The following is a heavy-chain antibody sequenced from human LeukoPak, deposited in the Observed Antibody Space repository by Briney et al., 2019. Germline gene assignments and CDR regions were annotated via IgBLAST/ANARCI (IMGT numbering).Heavy chain of an antibody. CDR3: AREEGYYDSSGYSYYFDY. V-gene: IGHV3-7*01. CDR1: GFTFRTYC. Sequence: GESLKISCAASGFTFRTYCMTWVRQAPGKGLEWVANIEQDGSEKYYVDSVKGRFTISRDNAKNSLYLQMNSLRAEDTAVYYCAREEGYYDSSGYSYYFDYWGQGTLVTVSS. J-gene: IGHJ4*02. D-gene: IGHD3-22*01. CDR2: IEQDGSEK.